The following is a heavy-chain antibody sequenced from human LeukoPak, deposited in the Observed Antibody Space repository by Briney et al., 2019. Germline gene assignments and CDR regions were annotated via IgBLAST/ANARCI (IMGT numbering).Heavy chain of an antibody. CDR3: ARQVRSSSWYLDY. V-gene: IGHV4-39*01. Sequence: SETLSLTCTVSGGSISSSSYYWGWTRQPPGKGLEWIGSIYYSGSTYYNPSLKSRVAISVDTSKNQFSLKLSSVTAADTAVYYCARQVRSSSWYLDYWGQGTLVTVSS. D-gene: IGHD6-13*01. CDR2: IYYSGST. J-gene: IGHJ4*02. CDR1: GGSISSSSYY.